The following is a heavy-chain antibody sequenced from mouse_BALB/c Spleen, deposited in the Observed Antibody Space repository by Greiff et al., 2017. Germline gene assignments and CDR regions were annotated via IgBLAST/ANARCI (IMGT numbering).Heavy chain of an antibody. V-gene: IGHV4-1*02. Sequence: EVKLEESGGGLVQPGGSLKLSCAASGFDFSRYWMSWVRQAPGKGLEWIGEINPDSSTINYTPSLKDKFIISRDNAKNTLYLQMSKVRSEDTALYYCARRGVMYYYAMDYWGQGTSVTVSS. CDR3: ARRGVMYYYAMDY. D-gene: IGHD2-2*01. CDR2: INPDSSTI. J-gene: IGHJ4*01. CDR1: GFDFSRYW.